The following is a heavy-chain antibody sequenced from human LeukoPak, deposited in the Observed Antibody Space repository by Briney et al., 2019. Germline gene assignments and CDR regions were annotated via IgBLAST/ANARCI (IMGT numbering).Heavy chain of an antibody. V-gene: IGHV4-39*07. CDR2: IDYSGST. J-gene: IGHJ3*02. CDR3: ARDARRARRVYAFDI. Sequence: SETLTLTCTASGGTISNYYWNWIRQPPGKGLGWICSIDYSGSTYYNPSVKSRVTISVDTSKNPFYLKLSCVTAADTAVYYCARDARRARRVYAFDIWGQGTMVTVSS. D-gene: IGHD6-13*01. CDR1: GGTISNYY.